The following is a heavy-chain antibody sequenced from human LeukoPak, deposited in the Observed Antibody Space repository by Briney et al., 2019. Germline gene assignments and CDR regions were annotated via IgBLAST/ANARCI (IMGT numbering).Heavy chain of an antibody. CDR3: ATTAATRKAVY. Sequence: GGSLRLSCVASGFTVSSNYMSWVRQAPGKGLEWVSVIYSGSSTYYAESVKGRFTISRNTSKNTLYLQMNSLRAEDTAVYYCATTAATRKAVYWGQGTLVTVSS. CDR1: GFTVSSNY. J-gene: IGHJ4*02. V-gene: IGHV3-53*01. CDR2: IYSGSST. D-gene: IGHD6-25*01.